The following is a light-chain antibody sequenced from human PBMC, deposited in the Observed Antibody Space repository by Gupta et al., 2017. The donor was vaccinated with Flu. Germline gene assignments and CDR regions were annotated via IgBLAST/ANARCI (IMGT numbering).Light chain of an antibody. V-gene: IGKV3-15*01. CDR3: QQYHNWPRT. CDR2: GSS. J-gene: IGKJ1*01. CDR1: HSISTN. Sequence: STGSVSVSLGETATLSCRASHSISTNLVWYQQKPGQAPRLLIYGSSTRATGIPARFSGSGSGTDFTLTISSLQSEDFALYYCQQYHNWPRTFGQGTKVEV.